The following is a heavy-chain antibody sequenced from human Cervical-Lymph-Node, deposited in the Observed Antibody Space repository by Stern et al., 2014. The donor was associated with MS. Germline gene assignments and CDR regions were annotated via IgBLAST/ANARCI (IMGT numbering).Heavy chain of an antibody. Sequence: VQLVESGGVLVKPGGSLTLSCAASGFTFRDYYMSWIRQAPGKGLAWISSIGRSPHYIKYADSVKGRFTISRDNAHNSLYLQMNTLRAEDTAVYYCARTYFYGSGSYFADWGQGTLVTVSS. CDR2: IGRSPHYI. CDR1: GFTFRDYY. V-gene: IGHV3-11*06. J-gene: IGHJ4*02. D-gene: IGHD3-10*01. CDR3: ARTYFYGSGSYFAD.